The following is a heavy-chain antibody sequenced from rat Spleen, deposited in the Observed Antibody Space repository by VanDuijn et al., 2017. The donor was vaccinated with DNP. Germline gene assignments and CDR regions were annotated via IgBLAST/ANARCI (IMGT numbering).Heavy chain of an antibody. CDR3: ARPMDFYSGGFGY. CDR2: LTYDGVNT. D-gene: IGHD1-1*01. V-gene: IGHV5-22*01. Sequence: EVQLVESGGGLVQPGRSLKLSCAASGFTFSDYYMAWVRQTPTRGLEWVAYLTYDGVNTYYRDSVKGRFTISRDNAKSTLHLQMNSLRSEDMATYYCARPMDFYSGGFGYWGQGTLVTVSS. CDR1: GFTFSDYY. J-gene: IGHJ3*01.